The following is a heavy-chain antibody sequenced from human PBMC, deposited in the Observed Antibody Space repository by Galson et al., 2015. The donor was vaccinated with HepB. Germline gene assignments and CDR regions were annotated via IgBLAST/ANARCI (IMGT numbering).Heavy chain of an antibody. D-gene: IGHD3-9*01. Sequence: SLRLSCAASGFTFSSYSMNWVRQAPGKGLEWVSYISSSSSTIYYADSVKGRFTISRDNAKNSLYLQMNSLRAEDTAVYYCARDVTYYDILTGPFDYWGQGTLVTVSS. J-gene: IGHJ4*02. CDR2: ISSSSSTI. CDR1: GFTFSSYS. CDR3: ARDVTYYDILTGPFDY. V-gene: IGHV3-48*01.